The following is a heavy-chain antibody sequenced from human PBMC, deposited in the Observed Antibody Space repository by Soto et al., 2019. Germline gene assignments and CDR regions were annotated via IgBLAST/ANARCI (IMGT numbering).Heavy chain of an antibody. CDR2: IYYSGST. J-gene: IGHJ5*02. CDR1: GGSISSGGYY. V-gene: IGHV4-31*03. Sequence: SETLSLTCTVSGGSISSGGYYWSWIRQHPGKGLEWIGYIYYSGSTYYNPSLKSRVTISVDTSKNQFSLKLSSVTAADTAVYYCARDEGYYDSSGYWGSFDPWGQGTLVTVSS. CDR3: ARDEGYYDSSGYWGSFDP. D-gene: IGHD3-22*01.